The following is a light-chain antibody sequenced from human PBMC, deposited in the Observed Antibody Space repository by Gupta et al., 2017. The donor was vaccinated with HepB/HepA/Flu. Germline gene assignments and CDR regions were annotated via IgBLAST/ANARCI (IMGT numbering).Light chain of an antibody. CDR2: YDS. Sequence: SYVLTQPPSVSVAPGKTARITCGGNNIGSKSVHWYQQKPGQAPVLVIYYDSDRPSGIPERFSSSNSGNTATLTISRVEAGDEADYYCQVWDSSSDHVVFGGGTKLTVL. CDR3: QVWDSSSDHVV. J-gene: IGLJ2*01. V-gene: IGLV3-21*04. CDR1: NIGSKS.